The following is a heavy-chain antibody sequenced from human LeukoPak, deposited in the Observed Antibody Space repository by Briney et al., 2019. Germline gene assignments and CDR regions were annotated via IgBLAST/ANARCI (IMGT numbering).Heavy chain of an antibody. J-gene: IGHJ4*02. CDR3: ARGDPDEGHFDY. CDR2: INPNSGGT. CDR1: GYTFTGYY. Sequence: ASVKVSCKASGYTFTGYYMHWVRQAPGQGLEWMGWINPNSGGTNYAQKFQGRVTMTRDTSISTAYMELSSLRSEDTAVYYCARGDPDEGHFDYWGQGTLVTVSS. V-gene: IGHV1-2*02.